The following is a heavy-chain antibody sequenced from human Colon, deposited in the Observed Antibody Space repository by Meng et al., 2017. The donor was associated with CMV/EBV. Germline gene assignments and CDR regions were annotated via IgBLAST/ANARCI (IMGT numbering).Heavy chain of an antibody. CDR2: ITGASDYI. CDR1: GFNFSSYI. J-gene: IGHJ6*02. CDR3: ARVRDSKLYYGIDV. D-gene: IGHD2-15*01. V-gene: IGHV3-21*01. Sequence: GESLKISCSASGFNFSSYIFNWVRRVPGKGLEWVGSITGASDYIYHVASLRGRFTISRDNAKNSLYLQMNSLRAEDTAAYYCARVRDSKLYYGIDVWGQGTTVTVSS.